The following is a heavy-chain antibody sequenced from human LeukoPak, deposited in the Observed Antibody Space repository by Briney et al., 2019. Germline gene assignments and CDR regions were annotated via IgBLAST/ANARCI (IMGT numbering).Heavy chain of an antibody. Sequence: PSETLSLTCGVSGGSISSYYWAWIRQAPGKGLEWIGYIYYAGSTNYNPSLKSRVTMSVDMSRNQFSLRMTSVTAADTAVYYCAREAQDFRTGNHRPGYYDYMDVWGKGTAVTVSS. CDR2: IYYAGST. D-gene: IGHD1-14*01. J-gene: IGHJ6*03. CDR1: GGSISSYY. V-gene: IGHV4-59*01. CDR3: AREAQDFRTGNHRPGYYDYMDV.